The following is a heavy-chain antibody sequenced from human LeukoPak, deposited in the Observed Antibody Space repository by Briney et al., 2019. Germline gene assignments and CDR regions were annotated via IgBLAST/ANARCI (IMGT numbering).Heavy chain of an antibody. J-gene: IGHJ4*02. CDR2: ISGSGGST. Sequence: GGSLRLSCAASGFTFSSYGMSWVRQAPGKGLEWVSAISGSGGSTYYADSVKGRFTISRDNSKNTLYLQMNSLRAEDTAVYYCARPFDYGDYDYWGQGTLVTVSS. D-gene: IGHD4-17*01. CDR3: ARPFDYGDYDY. V-gene: IGHV3-23*01. CDR1: GFTFSSYG.